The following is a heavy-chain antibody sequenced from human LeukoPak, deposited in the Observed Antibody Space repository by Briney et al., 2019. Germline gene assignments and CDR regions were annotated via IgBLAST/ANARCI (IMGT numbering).Heavy chain of an antibody. CDR3: ARKYSSGHNDY. CDR2: IYYSGST. CDR1: GGSISSSSYY. J-gene: IGHJ4*02. D-gene: IGHD6-19*01. V-gene: IGHV4-39*07. Sequence: SETLSLTCTVSGGSISSSSYYWGWIRQPPGKGLEWIGSIYYSGSTYYNPSLKSRVTISVDTSKNQFSLKLSSVTAADTAVYYCARKYSSGHNDYWGQGTLVTVSS.